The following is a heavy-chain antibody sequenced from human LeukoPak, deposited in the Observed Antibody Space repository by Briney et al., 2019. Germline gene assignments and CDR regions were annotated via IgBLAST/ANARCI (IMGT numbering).Heavy chain of an antibody. CDR2: IRYDGSNK. Sequence: GGSLRLSCAASGFTFSSYGMHWVRQAPGKGLEWVAFIRYDGSNKYYADSVKGRFTISRDNSKNTLYLQMNSLRAEDTAVYYCARDNSVRDEAWWFNPWGQGTLVTVSP. J-gene: IGHJ5*02. CDR3: ARDNSVRDEAWWFNP. V-gene: IGHV3-30*02. CDR1: GFTFSSYG. D-gene: IGHD5-24*01.